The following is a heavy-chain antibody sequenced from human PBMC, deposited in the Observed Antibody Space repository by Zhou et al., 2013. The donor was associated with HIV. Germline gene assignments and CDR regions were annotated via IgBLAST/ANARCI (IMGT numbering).Heavy chain of an antibody. CDR3: ARARISAAGTIVYYFDF. D-gene: IGHD6-13*01. Sequence: QVQLVQTGAEVRKSGASVKVSCKASGYTFTSSDINWVRQASGQGLEWMGWMNPDSGNTGYAQKFQGRVTMTRNTSINTAYMDLGSLRPEDTAVYYCARARISAAGTIVYYFDFWGQGTLVTVSS. J-gene: IGHJ4*02. CDR2: MNPDSGNT. V-gene: IGHV1-8*01. CDR1: GYTFTSSD.